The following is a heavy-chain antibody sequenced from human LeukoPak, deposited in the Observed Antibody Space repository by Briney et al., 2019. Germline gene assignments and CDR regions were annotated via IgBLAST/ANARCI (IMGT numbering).Heavy chain of an antibody. V-gene: IGHV3-30*02. J-gene: IGHJ4*02. D-gene: IGHD3-16*01. CDR1: GLTFSNFK. CDR2: VRYDGNDK. Sequence: GGSLRLSCAVSGLTFSNFKMNWVRQAPGKGLEWVAFVRYDGNDKYYADSVKGRFTISRDNSKNTVYLQMNSLRAEDTAVYYCVRGGSNYGIIIYSRYFAYWGQGTLVTVSS. CDR3: VRGGSNYGIIIYSRYFAY.